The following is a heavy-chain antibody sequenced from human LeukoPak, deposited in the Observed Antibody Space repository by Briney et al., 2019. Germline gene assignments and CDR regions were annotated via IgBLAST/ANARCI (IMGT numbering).Heavy chain of an antibody. CDR2: IYYSGAN. CDR3: VRVRGYWLVRGYLDY. CDR1: GGSMSSSSYY. D-gene: IGHD6-19*01. J-gene: IGHJ4*02. V-gene: IGHV4-39*02. Sequence: SEALSPTCTVSGGSMSSSSYYWGWIRQSPGKGLEWIGSIYYSGANHYNPSPKSRVTMSVDTSKNQFSVKLTSVTATDTAVYYCVRVRGYWLVRGYLDYWGQGTQVTVSS.